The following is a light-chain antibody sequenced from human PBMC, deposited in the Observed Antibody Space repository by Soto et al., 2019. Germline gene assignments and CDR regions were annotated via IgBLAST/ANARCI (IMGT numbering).Light chain of an antibody. CDR3: CSYAVSYTIYV. Sequence: QSALTQPRSLSGSPGQSVTISCTGTSSDVGGYNYVSWYQQHPGKAPKLMIYDVSKRPSGGPDRFSGSKSVNTGSLTIAGLQAEDEADYYCCSYAVSYTIYVFGTGTKLTVL. CDR2: DVS. CDR1: SSDVGGYNY. V-gene: IGLV2-11*01. J-gene: IGLJ1*01.